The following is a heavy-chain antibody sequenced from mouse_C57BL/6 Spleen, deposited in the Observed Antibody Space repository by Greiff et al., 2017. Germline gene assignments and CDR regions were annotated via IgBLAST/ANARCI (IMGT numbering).Heavy chain of an antibody. V-gene: IGHV5-16*01. CDR3: ARGWDVWYFDV. CDR2: INYDGSST. D-gene: IGHD4-1*01. J-gene: IGHJ1*03. CDR1: GFTFSDYY. Sequence: EVHLVESEGGLVQPGSSMKLSCTASGFTFSDYYMAWVRQVPEKGLEWVANINYDGSSTYYLDSLKSRFIISRDNAKNILYLQMSSLKSEDTATYYCARGWDVWYFDVWGTGTTVTVSS.